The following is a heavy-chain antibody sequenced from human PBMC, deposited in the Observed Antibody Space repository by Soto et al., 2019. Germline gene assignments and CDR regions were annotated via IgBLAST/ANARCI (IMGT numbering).Heavy chain of an antibody. CDR3: ARVGSATRMSIYYYGMDV. CDR1: GYTFTSYA. Sequence: ASVKVSCKASGYTFTSYAMHWVRHAPGQRLEWMGWINAGNGNTKYSQKFQGRVTITRDTSASTAYMELSSLRSEDTAVYYCARVGSATRMSIYYYGMDVWGQGTTVTVS. J-gene: IGHJ6*02. D-gene: IGHD5-12*01. V-gene: IGHV1-3*01. CDR2: INAGNGNT.